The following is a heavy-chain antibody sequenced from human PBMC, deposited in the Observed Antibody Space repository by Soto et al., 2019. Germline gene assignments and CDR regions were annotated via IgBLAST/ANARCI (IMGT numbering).Heavy chain of an antibody. CDR3: AHAYGGTSWPNDAFDV. J-gene: IGHJ3*01. Sequence: QITLKESGPTLVKPTQTLTLTCIFSGFSFSADGVGVGWIRQPPGKALEWLALIYWDDATRYSPSLKSRLTITKDTSKNQVVLTMTNMDPVDTATYYCAHAYGGTSWPNDAFDVWGQGTVVTVSS. CDR1: GFSFSADGVG. CDR2: IYWDDAT. V-gene: IGHV2-5*02. D-gene: IGHD2-2*01.